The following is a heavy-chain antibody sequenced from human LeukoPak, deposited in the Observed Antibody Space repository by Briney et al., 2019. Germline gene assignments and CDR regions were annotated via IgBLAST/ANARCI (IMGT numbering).Heavy chain of an antibody. V-gene: IGHV4-4*02. CDR1: GGSISSSNW. CDR3: ARESSYYDILTGYGTDY. CDR2: INERGNT. Sequence: PSETLSLTCAVSGGSISSSNWWSWVRQPPGKELEWIGEINERGNTNYNPSLRSRVSISVDTSKNQFSLKLSSVTAADTAVYYCARESSYYDILTGYGTDYWGQGTLVTVSS. J-gene: IGHJ4*02. D-gene: IGHD3-9*01.